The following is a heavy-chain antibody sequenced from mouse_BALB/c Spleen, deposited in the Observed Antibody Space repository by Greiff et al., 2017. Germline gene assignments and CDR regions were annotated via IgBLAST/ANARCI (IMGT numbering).Heavy chain of an antibody. CDR1: GYTFTSYW. V-gene: IGHV1-69*02. J-gene: IGHJ2*01. D-gene: IGHD1-1*01. CDR3: TRIPYYYGSSYGFDY. CDR2: IYPSDSYT. Sequence: QVQLQQPGAELVRPGASVKLSCKASGYTFTSYWINWVKQRPGQGLEWIGNIYPSDSYTNYNQKFKDKATLTVDKSSSTAYMQLSSPTSEDSAVYYCTRIPYYYGSSYGFDYWGQGTTLTVSS.